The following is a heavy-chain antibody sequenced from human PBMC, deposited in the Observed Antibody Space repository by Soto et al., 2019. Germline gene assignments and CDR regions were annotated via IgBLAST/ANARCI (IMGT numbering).Heavy chain of an antibody. D-gene: IGHD3-16*01. J-gene: IGHJ4*02. CDR1: GFTFSDAW. CDR3: TTGQHYDNVWVSVLY. CDR2: IKSKTGDGTT. Sequence: PGGSLRLSCAASGFTFSDAWMSWVRQTPGKGLEWVGRIKSKTGDGTTDYAPPVKGRFTISRDDSKATLYLQMNSLKTEDTAVYYCTTGQHYDNVWVSVLYWGQGTPVTVSS. V-gene: IGHV3-15*01.